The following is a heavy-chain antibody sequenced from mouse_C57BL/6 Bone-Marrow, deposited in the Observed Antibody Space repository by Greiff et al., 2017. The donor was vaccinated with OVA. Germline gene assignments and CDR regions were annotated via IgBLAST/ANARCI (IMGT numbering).Heavy chain of an antibody. CDR3: ARVLFYYFDC. CDR1: GYTFTSYW. Sequence: VQLQQPGAELVRPGSSVKLSCKASGYTFTSYWMHWVKQRPIQGLEWIGNIDPSDSDTHYNQKFKDKATLTVDKSSSTAYLQLSSLTSEDSAVYYCARVLFYYFDCWGKGTTLTVAS. D-gene: IGHD2-3*01. J-gene: IGHJ2*01. CDR2: IDPSDSDT. V-gene: IGHV1-52*01.